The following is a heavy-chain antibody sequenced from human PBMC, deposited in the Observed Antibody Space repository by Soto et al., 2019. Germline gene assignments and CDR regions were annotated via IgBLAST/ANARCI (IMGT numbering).Heavy chain of an antibody. CDR3: ARDKTGIAGAGDFDY. Sequence: PSETLSLTCTVSGGSISSYYWSCIRQPPGKGLEWIGYIYYSGSTNYNPSLKSRVTISVDTSKNQLSLKLSSVTAADTAVYYCARDKTGIAGAGDFDYWGQGTLVTVSS. CDR1: GGSISSYY. J-gene: IGHJ4*02. CDR2: IYYSGST. D-gene: IGHD6-13*01. V-gene: IGHV4-59*01.